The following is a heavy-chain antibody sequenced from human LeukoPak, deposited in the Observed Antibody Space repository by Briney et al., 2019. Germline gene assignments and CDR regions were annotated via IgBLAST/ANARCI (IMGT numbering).Heavy chain of an antibody. J-gene: IGHJ4*02. CDR1: GGSISNYY. D-gene: IGHD3-10*02. CDR2: IYYSGNT. Sequence: PSETLSLTRTVSGGSISNYYWSWIRQPPGKGLEWIGYIYYSGNTNFNPSLKSRVTISIDTSKNQFSLKLTSVTAADTALYYCASRGVVRGISYYFDYWGQGALVTVSS. V-gene: IGHV4-59*01. CDR3: ASRGVVRGISYYFDY.